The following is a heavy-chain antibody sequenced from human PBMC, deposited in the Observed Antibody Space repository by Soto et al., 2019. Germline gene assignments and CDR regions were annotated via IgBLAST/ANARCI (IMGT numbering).Heavy chain of an antibody. J-gene: IGHJ4*02. CDR1: GGSINSGGYY. CDR3: ARGYPQSGYSSSWVFDY. D-gene: IGHD6-13*01. CDR2: IFYSGST. Sequence: QVQLQESGPGLVKPSQTLFLICTVSGGSINSGGYYWNWIRQHPGKGLEWIGYIFYSGSTYYNPFLRSRGTIPADTSENQISLNLSSVTAAHTAVYFCARGYPQSGYSSSWVFDYWGQGTLVNVSS. V-gene: IGHV4-31*03.